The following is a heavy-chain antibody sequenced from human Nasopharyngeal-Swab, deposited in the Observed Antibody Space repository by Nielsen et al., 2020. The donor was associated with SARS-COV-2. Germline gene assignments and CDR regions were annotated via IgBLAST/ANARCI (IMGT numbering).Heavy chain of an antibody. V-gene: IGHV1-2*04. CDR3: ARGYGDY. D-gene: IGHD4-17*01. J-gene: IGHJ4*02. CDR2: INPNSGGT. CDR1: GFTLRTYD. Sequence: KISCEASGFTLRTYDMHWVRQAPGQGLEWMGWINPNSGGTNYAQRFQGWVTMTRDTSISTAYMELSRLRSDDTAVYYCARGYGDYWGQGTLVTVSS.